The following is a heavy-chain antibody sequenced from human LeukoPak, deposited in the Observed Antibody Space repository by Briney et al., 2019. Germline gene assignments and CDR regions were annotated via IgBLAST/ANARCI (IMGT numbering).Heavy chain of an antibody. CDR1: GFTFSSYA. CDR3: ARDFTEYCYDSSGPGVDY. Sequence: PGGSLRLSCAASGFTFSSYAMHWVRQAPGKGLEWVAVISYDGSNKYYADSVKGRFTISRDNSKNTLYLQMNSLRAEDTAVYYCARDFTEYCYDSSGPGVDYWGQGTLVTVSS. J-gene: IGHJ4*02. D-gene: IGHD3-22*01. V-gene: IGHV3-30-3*01. CDR2: ISYDGSNK.